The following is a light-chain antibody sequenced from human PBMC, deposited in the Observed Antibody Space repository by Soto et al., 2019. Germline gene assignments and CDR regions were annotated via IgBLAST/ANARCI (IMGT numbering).Light chain of an antibody. CDR1: QSVSSSY. CDR2: GAS. CDR3: QQYGSSPYT. J-gene: IGKJ2*01. V-gene: IGKV3-20*01. Sequence: EMVLTQSPGTLSLSPGERATLSCSASQSVSSSYLAWYQQKPGQAPRLLIYGASSRATGIPDRFSGSGSGTDFTLPISRLEPEDFAVYYWQQYGSSPYTFGQGTKLEIK.